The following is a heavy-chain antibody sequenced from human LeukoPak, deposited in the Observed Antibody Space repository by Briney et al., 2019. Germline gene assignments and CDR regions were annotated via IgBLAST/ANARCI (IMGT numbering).Heavy chain of an antibody. CDR2: INWNGGST. CDR3: ARDPQWLDPFDY. J-gene: IGHJ4*02. Sequence: GGSLRLSCAASGFTFDDYGMSWVRQAPGKGLEWVSGINWNGGSTGYADSVKGRFTISRGNAKNSLYLQMNSLRAEDTALYYCARDPQWLDPFDYWGQGTLVAVSS. D-gene: IGHD6-19*01. CDR1: GFTFDDYG. V-gene: IGHV3-20*04.